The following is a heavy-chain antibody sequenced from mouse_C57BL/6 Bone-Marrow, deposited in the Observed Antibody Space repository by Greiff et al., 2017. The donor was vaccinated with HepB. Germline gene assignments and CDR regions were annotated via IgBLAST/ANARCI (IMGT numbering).Heavy chain of an antibody. D-gene: IGHD2-5*01. CDR1: GYTFTSYW. Sequence: VQLQQPGAELVKPGASVKLSCKASGYTFTSYWMHWVKQRPGQGLEWIGMIHPNSGSTNYNEKFKSKATLTVDKSSSTAYMQLSSLTSEDSAVYYCARVGDSNYEEDYWGQGTTLTVSS. CDR3: ARVGDSNYEEDY. J-gene: IGHJ2*01. CDR2: IHPNSGST. V-gene: IGHV1-64*01.